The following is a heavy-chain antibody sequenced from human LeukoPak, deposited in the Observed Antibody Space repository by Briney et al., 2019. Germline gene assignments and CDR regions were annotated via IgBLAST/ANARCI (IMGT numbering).Heavy chain of an antibody. V-gene: IGHV3-7*04. Sequence: GGTLRLSCAASGFTFSSYGMNWVRQAPGKGLEWVANIKQDGSEKYYVDSVKGRFTISRDNAKNSLYLQMNSLRAEDTAVYYCARGAGYMDVWGKGTTVTISS. D-gene: IGHD6-19*01. CDR1: GFTFSSYG. CDR3: ARGAGYMDV. J-gene: IGHJ6*03. CDR2: IKQDGSEK.